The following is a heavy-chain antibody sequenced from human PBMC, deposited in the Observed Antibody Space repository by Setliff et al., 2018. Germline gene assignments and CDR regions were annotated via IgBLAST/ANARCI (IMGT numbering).Heavy chain of an antibody. Sequence: ASVKVSCKASGCTFTGYAINWVRQAPGQGLEYLGWINTNTGNPTYVQGFTGRFVFSLDTSVSTAYLQISSLKAEDTAVYYCARGVYEYSYGYRGHYYYYMDVWGKGATVTVSS. CDR1: GCTFTGYA. V-gene: IGHV7-4-1*02. CDR3: ARGVYEYSYGYRGHYYYYMDV. D-gene: IGHD3-16*01. J-gene: IGHJ6*03. CDR2: INTNTGNP.